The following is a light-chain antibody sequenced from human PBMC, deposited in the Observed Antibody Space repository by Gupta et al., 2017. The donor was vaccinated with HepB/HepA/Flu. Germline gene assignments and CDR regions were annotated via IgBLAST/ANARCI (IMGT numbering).Light chain of an antibody. J-gene: IGLJ1*01. CDR2: EVT. V-gene: IGLV2-14*01. CDR3: SAHASVDF. CDR1: SNDIGRHSY. Sequence: HSALTQPASVSGSPGQSITISCTGSSNDIGRHSYVSWYQQYPGGAPKLILSEVTNRPSGVSDRFSGSKSGNTAYXTXSALQPXDEADYYYSAHASVDFFGTGTHVTVL.